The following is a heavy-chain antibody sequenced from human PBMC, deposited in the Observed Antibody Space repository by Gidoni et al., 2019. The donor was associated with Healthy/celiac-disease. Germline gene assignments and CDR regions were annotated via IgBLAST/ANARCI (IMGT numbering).Heavy chain of an antibody. Sequence: QVQLVESGGGVVQPGRSLSLSCAASGFTFSSYAMHWVRQAPGKGLEWVAVISYDGSNKYYADSVKGRFTISRDNSKNTLYLQMNSLRAEDTAVYYCARDENSALDYWGQGTLVTVSS. CDR3: ARDENSALDY. V-gene: IGHV3-30*01. D-gene: IGHD1-7*01. J-gene: IGHJ4*02. CDR2: ISYDGSNK. CDR1: GFTFSSYA.